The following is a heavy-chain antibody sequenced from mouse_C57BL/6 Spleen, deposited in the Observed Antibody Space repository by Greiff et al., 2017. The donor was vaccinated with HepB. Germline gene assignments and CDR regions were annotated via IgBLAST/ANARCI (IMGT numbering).Heavy chain of an antibody. D-gene: IGHD1-1*01. CDR3: TTFYYYEYYFDY. J-gene: IGHJ2*01. Sequence: EVQGVESGGGLVQPGGSMKLSCAASGFTFSDAWMDWVRQSPEKGLEWVAEIRNKANNHATYYAESVKGRFTISRDDSKSSVYLQMNSLRAEDTGIYYCTTFYYYEYYFDYWGQGTTLTVSS. V-gene: IGHV6-6*01. CDR1: GFTFSDAW. CDR2: IRNKANNHAT.